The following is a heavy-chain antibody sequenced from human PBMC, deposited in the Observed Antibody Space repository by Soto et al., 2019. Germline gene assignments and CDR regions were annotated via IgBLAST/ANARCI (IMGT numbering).Heavy chain of an antibody. CDR3: ARFSGYYDTKSPGWVDY. CDR1: GGSISSGGYY. J-gene: IGHJ4*02. D-gene: IGHD3-22*01. Sequence: SETLSVTCTVSGGSISSGGYYWSWIRQHPGKGLEWIGYIYYSGSTYYNPSLKSRVTISVDTSKNQFSLKLSSVTAADTAVYYCARFSGYYDTKSPGWVDYWGQGTLVTVSS. V-gene: IGHV4-31*03. CDR2: IYYSGST.